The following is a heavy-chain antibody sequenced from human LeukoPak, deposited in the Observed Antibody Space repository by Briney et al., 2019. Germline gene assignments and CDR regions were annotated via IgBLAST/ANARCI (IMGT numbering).Heavy chain of an antibody. V-gene: IGHV3-11*01. CDR3: ARGDGYNGFDY. CDR1: GFTVSNNY. CDR2: ISNSDTTI. J-gene: IGHJ4*02. D-gene: IGHD5-24*01. Sequence: GGSLRLSCAATGFTVSNNYMSWVRQAPGKGLEWVSFISNSDTTIYYADSVRGRFTISRDNAKNSLYLRMNSLRAEDTAVYYCARGDGYNGFDYWGQGTLVTVSS.